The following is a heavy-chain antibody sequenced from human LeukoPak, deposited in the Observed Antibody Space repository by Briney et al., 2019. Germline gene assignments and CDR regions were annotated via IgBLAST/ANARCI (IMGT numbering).Heavy chain of an antibody. D-gene: IGHD6-13*01. J-gene: IGHJ4*02. CDR3: TLGSLYSSSWYGDY. Sequence: GGSLRLSCAASGFSFNTYAMTWVRQAPGTGLEWVSAISGDGSSTYYAVSVKGRFTISRDNSKNTLYLQMNGLRAEDTAVYYCTLGSLYSSSWYGDYWGQGTLVTVSS. CDR1: GFSFNTYA. V-gene: IGHV3-23*01. CDR2: ISGDGSST.